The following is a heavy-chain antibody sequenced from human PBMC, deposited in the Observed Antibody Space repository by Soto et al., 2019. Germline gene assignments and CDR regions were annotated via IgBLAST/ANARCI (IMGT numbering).Heavy chain of an antibody. Sequence: GGSLRLSCAAAGFTFRSYGMHWVRQAPGQGLEGVAVIWYDGSNKYYADSVKGRFTISRDNSKNTLYLQMNSLRAEDTAVYYCARESFYYYGSGSYLFRWFDPWGQGTLVTVSS. V-gene: IGHV3-33*01. J-gene: IGHJ5*02. CDR2: IWYDGSNK. CDR1: GFTFRSYG. CDR3: ARESFYYYGSGSYLFRWFDP. D-gene: IGHD3-10*01.